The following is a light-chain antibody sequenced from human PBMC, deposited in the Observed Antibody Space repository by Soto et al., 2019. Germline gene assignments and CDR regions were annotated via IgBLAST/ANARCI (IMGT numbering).Light chain of an antibody. V-gene: IGKV3-20*01. J-gene: IGKJ1*01. CDR3: QQYGSSGT. CDR1: RSVSNNY. Sequence: EIVLTRSPGTLSLSPGERATLSCRASRSVSNNYLAWYQQKPGQAPRLLIYGASNRATGIPDRFSGSGSGTDFTLTISRLEPEDFAVYYCQQYGSSGTFGQGTKVDIK. CDR2: GAS.